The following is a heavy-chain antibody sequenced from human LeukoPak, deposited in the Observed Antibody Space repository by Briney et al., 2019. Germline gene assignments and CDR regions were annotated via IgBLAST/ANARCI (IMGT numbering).Heavy chain of an antibody. J-gene: IGHJ4*02. V-gene: IGHV3-30*04. Sequence: HPGRSLRLSCAASGFTFSSYAMHWVRQAPGKGLEWVAVILYDGSNKYYADSVKGRFTISRDNSKNTLYLQMNSLRAEDTAVYYCAREQIHYYCSGGSCYVDYWGQGTLVTVSS. CDR3: AREQIHYYCSGGSCYVDY. CDR1: GFTFSSYA. D-gene: IGHD2-15*01. CDR2: ILYDGSNK.